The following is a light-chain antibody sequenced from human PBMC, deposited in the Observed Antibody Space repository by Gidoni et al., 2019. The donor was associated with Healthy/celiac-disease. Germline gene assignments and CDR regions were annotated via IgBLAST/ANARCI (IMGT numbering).Light chain of an antibody. J-gene: IGKJ2*01. CDR3: QQSDSTLRT. V-gene: IGKV1-39*01. CDR1: QSISIY. CDR2: DAS. Sequence: IRMTQSPSSLSASVGDRVTITCRASQSISIYLNWYQQKPGKAPKLLIYDASNLESGVPSRFSGSGSGTDFTLTISRLQPEDIATYYCQQSDSTLRTFGQGTKLEIK.